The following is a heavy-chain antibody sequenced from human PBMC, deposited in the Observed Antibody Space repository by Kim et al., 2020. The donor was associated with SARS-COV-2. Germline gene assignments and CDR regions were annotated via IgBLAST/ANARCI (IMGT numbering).Heavy chain of an antibody. V-gene: IGHV3-53*01. CDR1: GFTVSSNY. CDR3: ARVGGWELLVYYFDY. D-gene: IGHD1-26*01. CDR2: IYSGGST. J-gene: IGHJ4*02. Sequence: GGSLRLSCAASGFTVSSNYMSWVRQAPGKGLEWVSVIYSGGSTYYADSVKGRFTISRDNSKNTLYLQMNSLRAEDTAVYYCARVGGWELLVYYFDYWGQGTVVTVSS.